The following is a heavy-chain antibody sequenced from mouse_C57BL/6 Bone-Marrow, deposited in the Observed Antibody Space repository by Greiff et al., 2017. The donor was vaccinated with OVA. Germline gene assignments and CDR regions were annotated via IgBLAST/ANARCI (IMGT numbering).Heavy chain of an antibody. CDR3: ARGGGRAMDY. CDR1: GFTFSSYA. J-gene: IGHJ4*01. Sequence: EVQLVESGGGLVKPGGSLKLSCAASGFTFSSYAMSWVRQTPEKRLEWVATISDGGSYTYSPDNVKGRFTISRDNAKNNLYLQMSHLKSEDTAMYYCARGGGRAMDYWGQGTSVTVSS. CDR2: ISDGGSYT. V-gene: IGHV5-4*01.